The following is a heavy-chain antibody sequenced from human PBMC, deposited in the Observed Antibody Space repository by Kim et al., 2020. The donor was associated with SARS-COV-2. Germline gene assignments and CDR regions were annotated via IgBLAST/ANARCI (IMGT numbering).Heavy chain of an antibody. Sequence: GGSLRLSCGASGFTFSSYSMSWVRQAPGKGLEWVSYFGTSSGVIYYADSVKGRFTISRDNAKNSLYLQMNSLRDEDTAVYYCARDHDYTFDFWGQGTLVT. V-gene: IGHV3-48*02. CDR3: ARDHDYTFDF. D-gene: IGHD4-4*01. CDR2: FGTSSGVI. J-gene: IGHJ4*02. CDR1: GFTFSSYS.